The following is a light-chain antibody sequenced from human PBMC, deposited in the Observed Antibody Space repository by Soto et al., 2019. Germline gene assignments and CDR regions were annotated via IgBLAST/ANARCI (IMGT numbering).Light chain of an antibody. CDR2: DAS. CDR3: QQYNSYLWT. V-gene: IGKV1-5*01. Sequence: DIQMTQSPSTLSASVGDRVTITCRASQSISSWLAWYQQKPGTAPKLLIYDASSLESGVPSRFSGSGSGTEFTLTISSLQPDDFATYYCQQYNSYLWTFGQGTKVEIK. CDR1: QSISSW. J-gene: IGKJ1*01.